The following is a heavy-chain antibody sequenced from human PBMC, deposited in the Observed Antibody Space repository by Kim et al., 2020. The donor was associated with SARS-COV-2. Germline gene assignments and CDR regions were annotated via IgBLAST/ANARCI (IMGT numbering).Heavy chain of an antibody. Sequence: LETLSLTCTVSGGSISSSSYYWGWIRQPPGKGLEWIGSIYYSGSTYYNPSLKSRVTISVDTSKNQFSLKLSSVTAADTAVYYCARQATLILLKEGGWYYGGWFDPWGQGTLVTVSS. CDR2: IYYSGST. D-gene: IGHD6-19*01. CDR1: GGSISSSSYY. CDR3: ARQATLILLKEGGWYYGGWFDP. J-gene: IGHJ5*02. V-gene: IGHV4-39*01.